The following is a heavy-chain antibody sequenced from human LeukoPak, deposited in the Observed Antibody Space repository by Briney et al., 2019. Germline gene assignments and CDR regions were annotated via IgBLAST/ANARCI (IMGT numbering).Heavy chain of an antibody. CDR2: IKGDGSAK. V-gene: IGHV3-7*01. J-gene: IGHJ3*02. D-gene: IGHD5-18*01. Sequence: RAGGSLRLSCAASGFAFSDSWMTWIRQAPGKGLEWVAFIKGDGSAKKYVDSVKGRFTISRDNAKNSLLLQMNSLRAEDTAVYYCARDRGWIQHDIWGQGAMVTVSS. CDR1: GFAFSDSW. CDR3: ARDRGWIQHDI.